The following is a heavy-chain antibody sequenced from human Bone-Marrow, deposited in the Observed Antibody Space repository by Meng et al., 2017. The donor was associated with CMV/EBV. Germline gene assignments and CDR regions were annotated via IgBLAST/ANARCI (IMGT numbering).Heavy chain of an antibody. J-gene: IGHJ4*02. CDR3: VRGRNYYDISGYLDY. V-gene: IGHV3-30*04. CDR1: GFTFSSYA. CDR2: ISYDGSNI. D-gene: IGHD3-22*01. Sequence: LSLTCAASGFTFSSYAFHWVRQAPGKGLEWVALISYDGSNIYDADSVKGRFSISRDNSKNMLYLQMNSLRDEDTVVYYCVRGRNYYDISGYLDYWGQGTLVTVSS.